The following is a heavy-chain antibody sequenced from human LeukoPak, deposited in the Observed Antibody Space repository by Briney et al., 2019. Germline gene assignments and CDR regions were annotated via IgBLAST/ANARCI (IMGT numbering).Heavy chain of an antibody. CDR2: TSYNGNT. CDR3: ARHSGSGWQALGY. D-gene: IGHD6-19*01. Sequence: APLKVSCKASGYTFINYGISWVRQAPGLGLGWIGWTSYNGNTNYAQKFQDRVTMTTDTSTTTAYMELRSLESDDTAVYYCARHSGSGWQALGYWGQGTLVTVSS. J-gene: IGHJ4*02. CDR1: GYTFINYG. V-gene: IGHV1-18*04.